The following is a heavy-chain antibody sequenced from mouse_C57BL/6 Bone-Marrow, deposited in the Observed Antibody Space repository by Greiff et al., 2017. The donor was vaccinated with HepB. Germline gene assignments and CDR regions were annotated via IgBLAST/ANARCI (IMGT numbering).Heavy chain of an antibody. CDR2: ISSGSSTI. CDR3: ARRHYYGSSFYWYFDV. CDR1: GFTFSDYG. D-gene: IGHD1-1*01. Sequence: EVHLVESGGGLVKPGGSLKLSCAASGFTFSDYGMHWVRQAPEKGLEWVAYISSGSSTIYYADTVKGRFTISRDNAKNTLFLQMTSLRSEDTAMYYCARRHYYGSSFYWYFDVWGTGTTVTVSS. V-gene: IGHV5-17*01. J-gene: IGHJ1*03.